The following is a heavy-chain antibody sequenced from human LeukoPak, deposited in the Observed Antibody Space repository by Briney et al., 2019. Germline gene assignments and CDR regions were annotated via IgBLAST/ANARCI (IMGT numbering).Heavy chain of an antibody. CDR1: GFTFSSYA. V-gene: IGHV3-23*01. D-gene: IGHD3-22*01. J-gene: IGHJ3*02. CDR3: AKVIPTYYYDSSGYPAAFDI. Sequence: GASPRLSCVASGFTFSSYAMSWVRQAPGKGLEWVSAISGSGGSTYYADSVKGRFTISRDNSKNTLYLQMNSLRAEDTAVYYCAKVIPTYYYDSSGYPAAFDIWGQGTMVTVSS. CDR2: ISGSGGST.